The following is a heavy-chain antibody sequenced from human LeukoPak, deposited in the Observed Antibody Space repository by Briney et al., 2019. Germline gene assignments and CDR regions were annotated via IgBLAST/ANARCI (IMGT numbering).Heavy chain of an antibody. J-gene: IGHJ4*02. CDR2: ISYDGSNK. CDR3: ARDRDVVVPAAIFDY. Sequence: PGGSLRLSCAASGFTFSSYAMHWVRQAPGKGLEWVAVISYDGSNKYYADSVKGRFTISRDNSKNTLYLQMNSLRAEDTAVYYCARDRDVVVPAAIFDYWGQGTLVNVPS. D-gene: IGHD2-2*01. CDR1: GFTFSSYA. V-gene: IGHV3-30-3*01.